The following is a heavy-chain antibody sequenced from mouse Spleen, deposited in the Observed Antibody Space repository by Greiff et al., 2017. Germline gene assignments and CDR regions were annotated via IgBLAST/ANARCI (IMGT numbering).Heavy chain of an antibody. Sequence: EVMLVESGGGLVKPGGSLKLSCAASGFTFSDYGMHWVRQAPEKGLEWVAYISSGSSTIYYADTVKGRFTISRDNAKNTLFLQMTSLRSEDTAMYYCARWDYYGSILYAMDYWGQGTSVTVSS. V-gene: IGHV5-17*01. CDR2: ISSGSSTI. CDR1: GFTFSDYG. J-gene: IGHJ4*01. D-gene: IGHD1-1*01. CDR3: ARWDYYGSILYAMDY.